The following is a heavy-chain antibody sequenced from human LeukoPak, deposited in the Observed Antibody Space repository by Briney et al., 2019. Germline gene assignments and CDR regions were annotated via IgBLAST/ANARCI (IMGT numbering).Heavy chain of an antibody. J-gene: IGHJ3*02. Sequence: GGSLRLSCAASGFTVSSNYMSWVRQAPGKGLEWVSVIYSGGSTYYADSVKGRFTISRDNSKNTLYLQMNSLRAEDTAVYYCARDLSGRDFWSGYYSDAFDIWGQGTMVTVSS. V-gene: IGHV3-66*01. D-gene: IGHD3-3*01. CDR1: GFTVSSNY. CDR2: IYSGGST. CDR3: ARDLSGRDFWSGYYSDAFDI.